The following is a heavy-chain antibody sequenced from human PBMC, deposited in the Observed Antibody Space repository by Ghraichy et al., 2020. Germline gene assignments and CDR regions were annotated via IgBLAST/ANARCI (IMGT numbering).Heavy chain of an antibody. J-gene: IGHJ6*02. CDR2: INPNSGGT. CDR1: GYTFTGYY. V-gene: IGHV1-2*04. D-gene: IGHD6-13*01. Sequence: ASVKVSCKASGYTFTGYYMHWVRQVPGQGLEWMGWINPNSGGTNYAQKFQGWVTMTRDTSISTAYMELSRLRSDDTAVYYCARGSSSSWFVNYYYYGMDVWGQGTTVTVSS. CDR3: ARGSSSSWFVNYYYYGMDV.